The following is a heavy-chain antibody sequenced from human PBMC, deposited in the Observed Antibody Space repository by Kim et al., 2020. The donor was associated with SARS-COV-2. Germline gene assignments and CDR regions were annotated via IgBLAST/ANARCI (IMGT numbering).Heavy chain of an antibody. V-gene: IGHV3-23*01. CDR1: GLTLSSYA. D-gene: IGHD6-6*01. J-gene: IGHJ6*01. CDR2: ISTSGVST. CDR3: AGSSSRGGYYYSYGMDD. Sequence: GGSLRLSCAASGLTLSSYAMSWVRQAPGKGLEWVSSISTSGVSTYYADSVKGRFTISRDNSKKTLYLQMNSLRAEDTAVYYCAGSSSRGGYYYSYGMDD.